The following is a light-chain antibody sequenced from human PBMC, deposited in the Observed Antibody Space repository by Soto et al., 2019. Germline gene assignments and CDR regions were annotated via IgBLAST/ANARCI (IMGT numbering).Light chain of an antibody. Sequence: EIVLTQSPGTLSLSPGERATLSCRTSQSLSGGYLAWFQQKPGQTPRLLIYSASNRATGIPDRFSGSGSGTDFTLTISRLEPEDFVVYYCQQNGSLPITFGQGTRPEIK. CDR3: QQNGSLPIT. V-gene: IGKV3-20*01. CDR2: SAS. CDR1: QSLSGGY. J-gene: IGKJ5*01.